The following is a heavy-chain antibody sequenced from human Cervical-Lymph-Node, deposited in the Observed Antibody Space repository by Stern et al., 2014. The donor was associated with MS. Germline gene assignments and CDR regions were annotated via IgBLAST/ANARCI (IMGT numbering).Heavy chain of an antibody. D-gene: IGHD2-2*01. CDR2: INPNSDDT. Sequence: QVQLVQSGAEVKKPGASVKISCKASEYTFTGYYIHWVRQAPGHGLEWMGWINPNSDDTNYAQKFQGWVTMTRDTSIGTAYLELSSLRSNDTAVYYCARSVRLVRSSTNGWLAPWGQGTLVTVSP. CDR3: ARSVRLVRSSTNGWLAP. J-gene: IGHJ5*02. V-gene: IGHV1-2*04. CDR1: EYTFTGYY.